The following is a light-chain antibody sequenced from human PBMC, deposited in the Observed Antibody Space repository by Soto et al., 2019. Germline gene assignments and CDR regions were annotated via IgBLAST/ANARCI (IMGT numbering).Light chain of an antibody. CDR1: QRLLHSNGYNY. Sequence: MKKSPLSLPVTPGEPASISCRSSQRLLHSNGYNYLDWYLQKPGQSPQLLIYLGSNRASGVPDRFSGSGSGTDFILKISRVEAEDVGVYYCRQGLQTPWTSGQGTKVDI. CDR2: LGS. V-gene: IGKV2-28*01. J-gene: IGKJ1*01. CDR3: RQGLQTPWT.